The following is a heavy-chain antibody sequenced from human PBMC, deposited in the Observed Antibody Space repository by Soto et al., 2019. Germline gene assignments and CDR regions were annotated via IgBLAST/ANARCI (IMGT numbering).Heavy chain of an antibody. J-gene: IGHJ5*02. CDR1: GGSISSGGYS. D-gene: IGHD6-19*01. CDR2: IYHSGST. V-gene: IGHV4-30-2*01. Sequence: SLTCAVSGGSISSGGYSWSWIRQPPGKGLEWIGYIYHSGSTYYNPSLKSRVTISVDRSKNQFSLKLSSVTAADTAVYYCARARSVAGTKGWFDPWGQGTPVTVSS. CDR3: ARARSVAGTKGWFDP.